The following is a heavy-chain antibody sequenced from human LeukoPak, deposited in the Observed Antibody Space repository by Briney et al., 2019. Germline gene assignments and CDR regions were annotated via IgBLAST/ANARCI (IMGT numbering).Heavy chain of an antibody. Sequence: GGSLRLSCAASGFTFSNYWMTWVRQAPGKGLEWVANIKQDGNEKYYVDSVKGRFTITRDNAKNSLDLQMNSLRVEDTAVYYCAKDLAPTIYWGQGTLVTVSS. CDR3: AKDLAPTIY. J-gene: IGHJ4*02. CDR1: GFTFSNYW. CDR2: IKQDGNEK. V-gene: IGHV3-7*03. D-gene: IGHD2-2*01.